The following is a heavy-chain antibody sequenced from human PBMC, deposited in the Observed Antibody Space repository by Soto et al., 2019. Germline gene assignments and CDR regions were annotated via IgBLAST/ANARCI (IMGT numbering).Heavy chain of an antibody. V-gene: IGHV3-9*01. J-gene: IGHJ4*02. D-gene: IGHD1-1*01. Sequence: SLRLSCAASGFTFDDYAMHWVRQAPGKGLEWVSGISWNSGSIGYADSMKGRFTISRDNSKNTLYLQMNSLRAEDTAVYYCAKTKTGNFDYWGQGTLVTVSS. CDR2: ISWNSGSI. CDR1: GFTFDDYA. CDR3: AKTKTGNFDY.